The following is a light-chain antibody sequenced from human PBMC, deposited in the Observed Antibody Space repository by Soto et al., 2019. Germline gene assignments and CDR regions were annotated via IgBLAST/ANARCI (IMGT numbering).Light chain of an antibody. J-gene: IGLJ1*01. CDR1: SGHSSYT. CDR3: QTWGTGIQV. Sequence: QAVVTQSPSASASLGASVKLTCTLSSGHSSYTIAWHQQQPQKGPRYLMKVNSDGSHSKGDGIPDRFSGSSSGAERYLTISSLQSEDEDDYYCQTWGTGIQVFGAGTKLTVL. CDR2: VNSDGSH. V-gene: IGLV4-69*01.